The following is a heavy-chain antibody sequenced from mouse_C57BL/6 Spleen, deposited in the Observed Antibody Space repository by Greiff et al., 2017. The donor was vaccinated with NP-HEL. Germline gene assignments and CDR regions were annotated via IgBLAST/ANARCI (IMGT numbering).Heavy chain of an antibody. CDR3: ARSSYYYGYYFDY. D-gene: IGHD1-1*01. Sequence: QVQLQQSGAELMKPGASVKLSCKATGYTFTGYWIEWVKQRPGHGLEWIGAILPGSGSTNYNAKFKGKATFTADTSSNTAYMHLSSLTTEDSAIYYCARSSYYYGYYFDYWRQGTTLTASS. CDR2: ILPGSGST. J-gene: IGHJ2*01. CDR1: GYTFTGYW. V-gene: IGHV1-9*01.